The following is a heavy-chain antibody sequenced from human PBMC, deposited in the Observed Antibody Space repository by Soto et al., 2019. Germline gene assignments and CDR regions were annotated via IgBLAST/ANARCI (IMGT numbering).Heavy chain of an antibody. CDR3: ARGGSESDY. CDR1: GFTFSHYW. J-gene: IGHJ4*02. D-gene: IGHD3-16*01. V-gene: IGHV3-7*01. Sequence: EVQLVESGGDLVQPGGSLRLSCAASGFTFSHYWMTWVRQAPGKGLEWVANMKEDGSEKNYVDSVKGRFTISRDNAKNSLYLQMNSLRAEETAIYYCARGGSESDYWGQGTLVTVSS. CDR2: MKEDGSEK.